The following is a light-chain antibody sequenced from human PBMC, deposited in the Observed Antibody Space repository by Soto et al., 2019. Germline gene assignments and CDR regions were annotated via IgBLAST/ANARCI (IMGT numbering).Light chain of an antibody. V-gene: IGLV2-11*01. CDR1: RSDVGDYNY. J-gene: IGLJ3*02. CDR3: CSFAGSYTFGV. CDR2: DVS. Sequence: QSALTQPRSVSGSPGQSVTISCTGTRSDVGDYNYVSWYQQYPGKAPKLVIYDVSKRPSGVPDRFSGSKSGNTASLTIAGLQAEDEADYYCCSFAGSYTFGVFGGGTKVTVL.